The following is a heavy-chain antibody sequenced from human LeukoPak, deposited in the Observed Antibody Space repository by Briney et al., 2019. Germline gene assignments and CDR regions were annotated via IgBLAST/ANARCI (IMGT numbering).Heavy chain of an antibody. J-gene: IGHJ4*02. CDR1: GGSISRYY. CDR2: IYYSGST. CDR3: ARQGDCSGGSCSRGVYFDY. Sequence: SETLSLTCTVSGGSISRYYWGWIRQPPGKGLEWIGSIYYSGSTYYNPPLKSRVTISVDTSKNQFSLKLSSVTAAGTAVYYCARQGDCSGGSCSRGVYFDYWGQGTLVTVSS. V-gene: IGHV4-39*01. D-gene: IGHD2-15*01.